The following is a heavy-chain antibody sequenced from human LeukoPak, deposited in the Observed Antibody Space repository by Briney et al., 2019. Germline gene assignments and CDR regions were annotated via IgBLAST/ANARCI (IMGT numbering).Heavy chain of an antibody. V-gene: IGHV3-33*01. D-gene: IGHD6-13*01. CDR3: ARDSSWFLFDY. CDR1: GFTFSSYG. CDR2: IWYDGSNK. Sequence: GGSLRLSCAASGFTFSSYGMHWVHQAPGKGLEWVAVIWYDGSNKYYADSVKGRFTISRDNSKNTLYLQLNSLRAEDTAVHHCARDSSWFLFDYWGQGTLVTVSS. J-gene: IGHJ4*02.